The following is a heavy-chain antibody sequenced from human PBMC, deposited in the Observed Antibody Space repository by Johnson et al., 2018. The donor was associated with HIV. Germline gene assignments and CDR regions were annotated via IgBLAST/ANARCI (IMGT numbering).Heavy chain of an antibody. D-gene: IGHD3-22*01. J-gene: IGHJ3*02. V-gene: IGHV3-30*18. CDR2: ISYDGNNK. CDR3: ANDPSVDVTMIVGSRGAVDI. CDR1: GFTFSSYA. Sequence: QVQLVESGGGVVQPGRSLRLSCAASGFTFSSYAMHWVRQAPGKGLEWVAVISYDGNNKYYADSVKGRFTISRDNSKNTVYLQMNGLRAEDTAVYFCANDPSVDVTMIVGSRGAVDIWGQGTMVSVSS.